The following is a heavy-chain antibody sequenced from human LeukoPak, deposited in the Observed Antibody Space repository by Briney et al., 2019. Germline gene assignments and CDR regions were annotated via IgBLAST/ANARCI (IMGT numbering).Heavy chain of an antibody. CDR2: IYYSGSI. CDR1: GGSFSSCGYY. D-gene: IGHD3-10*01. J-gene: IGHJ4*02. CDR3: ARGVLLWFGELFDY. Sequence: PSETLSLTCTVSGGSFSSCGYYWSWIRQHPGKGLDWIGYIYYSGSIYYNPSLQSRVTISVDTSKNQLSLKLSYVTAADRAVYYCARGVLLWFGELFDYWGQGTLVTVSS. V-gene: IGHV4-31*03.